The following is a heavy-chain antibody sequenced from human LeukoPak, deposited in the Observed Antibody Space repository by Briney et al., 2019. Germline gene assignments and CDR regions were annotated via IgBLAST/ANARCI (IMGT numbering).Heavy chain of an antibody. D-gene: IGHD3-22*01. CDR1: GGSISGYY. Sequence: SETLSLTCTVSGGSISGYYWSWIRQPQGRGLEWIGYIYYSASTTYNPSLKSRVTISVDTPKKQFSPKLSSVTAADTAVYYCARRPGSYSSGYGTFDIWGQGAMVTVSS. J-gene: IGHJ3*02. V-gene: IGHV4-59*01. CDR2: IYYSAST. CDR3: ARRPGSYSSGYGTFDI.